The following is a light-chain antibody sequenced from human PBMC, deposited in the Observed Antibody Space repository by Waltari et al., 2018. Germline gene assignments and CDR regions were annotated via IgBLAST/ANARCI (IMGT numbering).Light chain of an antibody. CDR3: SSYTTASSYV. CDR2: DVN. V-gene: IGLV2-14*03. J-gene: IGLJ1*01. Sequence: QSALTQPASVSGSPGQSITISCAGTSSDVGAYNDVAWYQQHSAKPPKLIISDVNNRPPGVSSRVSGSKFGNTASLSISGRQAEDEADYYCSSYTTASSYVFGTGTTVGVL. CDR1: SSDVGAYND.